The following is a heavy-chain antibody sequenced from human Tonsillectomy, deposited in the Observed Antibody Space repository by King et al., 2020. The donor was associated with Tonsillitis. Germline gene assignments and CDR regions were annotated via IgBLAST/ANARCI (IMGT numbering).Heavy chain of an antibody. CDR2: MNPNSGNA. J-gene: IGHJ4*02. D-gene: IGHD6-19*01. CDR3: ARTAGTDY. V-gene: IGHV1-8*02. CDR1: GYSFTNYD. Sequence: VQLVESGAEVKKPGESLKIACKGSGYSFTNYDINWVRQAPGQGLEWMGWMNPNSGNAGYAQKFQDRVTMTRNTSISTAYMELNSLRSEDTAVYYCARTAGTDYWGQGTLVTVSS.